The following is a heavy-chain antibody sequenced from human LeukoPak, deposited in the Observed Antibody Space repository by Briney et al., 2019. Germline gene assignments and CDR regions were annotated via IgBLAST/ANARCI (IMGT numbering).Heavy chain of an antibody. CDR1: GDSINSGGYF. Sequence: RASETLSLTCTVSGDSINSGGYFWSWIRQHPGKGLEWIGYIYYSGSIYYNPSLKSRVTISVDTSKNQFSLKLSSVTAADTAVYYCTRDGPRSSGYPDNWGQGTLVTVSS. CDR3: TRDGPRSSGYPDN. J-gene: IGHJ4*02. D-gene: IGHD3-22*01. V-gene: IGHV4-31*03. CDR2: IYYSGSI.